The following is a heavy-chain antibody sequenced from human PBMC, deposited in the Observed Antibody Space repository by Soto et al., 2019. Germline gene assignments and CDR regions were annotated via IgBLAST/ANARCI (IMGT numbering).Heavy chain of an antibody. J-gene: IGHJ6*02. CDR1: GFTFTSSA. CDR2: VVVGSGNT. V-gene: IGHV1-58*01. CDR3: AAPRRTHYYGSGSYEYYYYYGMDV. D-gene: IGHD3-10*01. Sequence: SVKVSCKASGFTFTSSAVQWVRQARGQRLEWIGWVVVGSGNTNYAQKFQERVTITRDMSTSTAYMELSSLRSEDTAVYYCAAPRRTHYYGSGSYEYYYYYGMDVWGQGTTVTVSS.